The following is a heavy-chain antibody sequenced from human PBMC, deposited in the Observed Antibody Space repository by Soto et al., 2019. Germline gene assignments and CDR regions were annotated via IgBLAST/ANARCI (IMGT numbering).Heavy chain of an antibody. CDR2: ISYSGST. J-gene: IGHJ4*02. CDR1: GGSVRRGSYY. CDR3: ARYTTGGTGFDY. V-gene: IGHV4-61*01. Sequence: QVQLQESGPGLVKPSETLSLTCTVSGGSVRRGSYYWSWIRQPPGKGLEWIGYISYSGSTNYNSSLKSRVTISKDTSENQFALKLTSVTAADTAVYYCARYTTGGTGFDYWGQGTLVTVSS. D-gene: IGHD1-1*01.